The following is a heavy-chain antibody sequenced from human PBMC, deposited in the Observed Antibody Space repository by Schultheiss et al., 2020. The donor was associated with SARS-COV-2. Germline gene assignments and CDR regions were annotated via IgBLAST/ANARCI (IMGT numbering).Heavy chain of an antibody. CDR3: ARDRVAAAAYHYYYGMDV. V-gene: IGHV1-3*01. D-gene: IGHD6-13*01. J-gene: IGHJ6*02. CDR1: GGTFSSYA. CDR2: INAGNGNT. Sequence: ASVKVSCKASGGTFSSYAMHWVRQAPGQRLEWMGWINAGNGNTKYSQKFQGRVTITRDTSASTAYMELRSLRSDDTAVYYCARDRVAAAAYHYYYGMDVWGQGTTVTVSS.